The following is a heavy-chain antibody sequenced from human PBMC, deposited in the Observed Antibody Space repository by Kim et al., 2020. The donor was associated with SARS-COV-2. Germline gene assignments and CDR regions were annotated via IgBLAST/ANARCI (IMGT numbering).Heavy chain of an antibody. D-gene: IGHD3-10*01. V-gene: IGHV1-18*01. J-gene: IGHJ4*02. Sequence: LQGRVTMTTDTSTSTAYMEMRSLRSDDTAVYYCAREEFFGSGSYRHYFDYWGQGTLVTVSS. CDR3: AREEFFGSGSYRHYFDY.